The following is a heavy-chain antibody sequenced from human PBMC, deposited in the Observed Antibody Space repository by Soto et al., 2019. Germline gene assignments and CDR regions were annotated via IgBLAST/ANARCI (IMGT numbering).Heavy chain of an antibody. J-gene: IGHJ6*02. V-gene: IGHV3-74*01. CDR3: ARDQAARRDYYYYGMDV. Sequence: GGSLRLSCAASGFTFSSYWMHWVRQAPGKGLVWVSRINSDGSSTSYADSVKGRFTISRDNAKNTLYLQMNSLRAEDTAVYYCARDQAARRDYYYYGMDVWGQGTTVTVSS. CDR1: GFTFSSYW. CDR2: INSDGSST. D-gene: IGHD6-6*01.